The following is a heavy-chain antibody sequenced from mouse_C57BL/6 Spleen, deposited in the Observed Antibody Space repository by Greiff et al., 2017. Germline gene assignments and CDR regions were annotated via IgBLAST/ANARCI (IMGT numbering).Heavy chain of an antibody. Sequence: QVHVKQPGAELVKPGASVKMSCKASGYTFTSYWITWVKQRPGQGLEWIGEIYPGSGSTNYNEKFKSKATLTVDTSSSTAYMQLSSLTSEDSAVYYCARRDYDGYVDYWGQGTTLTVSS. CDR3: ARRDYDGYVDY. CDR2: IYPGSGST. CDR1: GYTFTSYW. V-gene: IGHV1-55*01. D-gene: IGHD2-3*01. J-gene: IGHJ2*01.